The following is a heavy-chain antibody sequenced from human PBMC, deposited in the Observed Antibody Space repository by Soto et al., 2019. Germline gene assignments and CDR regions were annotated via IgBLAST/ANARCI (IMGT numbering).Heavy chain of an antibody. D-gene: IGHD3-10*01. V-gene: IGHV4-31*03. J-gene: IGHJ6*02. CDR1: GGSISSGGYY. CDR2: IYYSGST. CDR3: ARSTMVRGVLSPYYYYGMDG. Sequence: PSKTMSLTCTVSGGSISSGGYYWSWIRQHPGKGLEWIGYIYYSGSTYYNPSLKSRVTISVDTSKNQFSLKLSSVTAADTAVYYCARSTMVRGVLSPYYYYGMDGWGQGTTVTVSS.